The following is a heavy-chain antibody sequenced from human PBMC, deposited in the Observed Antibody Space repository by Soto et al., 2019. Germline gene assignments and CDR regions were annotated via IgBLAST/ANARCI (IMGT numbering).Heavy chain of an antibody. CDR1: GFTFSSYA. J-gene: IGHJ5*02. Sequence: QVQLVESGGGVVQPGRSLRLSCAASGFTFSSYAMHWVRQAPGKGLEWVAVISYDGSNKYYADSVKGRFTISRDNSKNTLYLQMNSLRAEDTAVYYCASLLIVGATTRWFDPWGQPTLVTVSS. CDR2: ISYDGSNK. V-gene: IGHV3-30-3*01. D-gene: IGHD1-26*01. CDR3: ASLLIVGATTRWFDP.